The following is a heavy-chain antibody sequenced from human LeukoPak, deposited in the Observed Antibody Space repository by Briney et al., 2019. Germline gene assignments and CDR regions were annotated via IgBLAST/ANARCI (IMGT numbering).Heavy chain of an antibody. CDR2: IYPGDSDT. D-gene: IGHD6-19*01. V-gene: IGHV5-51*01. J-gene: IGHJ4*02. CDR1: GYNFTSYW. Sequence: GESLKISCKGSGYNFTSYWIGWVRQMPGKGLEWMGIIYPGDSDTRYSPSFQGQVTISADKSISTAYLQWSSLKASDTAMYYCARRGSGYSSGWYIDFWGRGTLVTVSS. CDR3: ARRGSGYSSGWYIDF.